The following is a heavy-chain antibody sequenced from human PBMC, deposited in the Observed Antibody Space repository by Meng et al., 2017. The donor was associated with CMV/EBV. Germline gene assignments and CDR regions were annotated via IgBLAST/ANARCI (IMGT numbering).Heavy chain of an antibody. J-gene: IGHJ4*02. CDR1: GFTSSSYS. Sequence: GESLMISCAASGFTSSSYSMNWVRQAPGKGLGRVSSISSSSSYIYYADSVKGRFTISRDNAKNSLYLQMNSLRAEDTAVYYCTRDFLTGDYWGQGTLVTVSS. V-gene: IGHV3-21*01. D-gene: IGHD7-27*01. CDR3: TRDFLTGDY. CDR2: ISSSSSYI.